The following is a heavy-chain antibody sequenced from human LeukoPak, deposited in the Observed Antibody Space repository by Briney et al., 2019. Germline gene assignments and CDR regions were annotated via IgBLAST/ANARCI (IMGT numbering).Heavy chain of an antibody. V-gene: IGHV3-30*04. CDR2: ISYDGSNK. CDR3: ARGGKQWRGGNYFDS. CDR1: GFTYHNYA. D-gene: IGHD6-19*01. J-gene: IGHJ4*02. Sequence: GGSLRLSCAASGFTYHNYAMHWVRQAPGKGLEWVAVISYDGSNKYYADSVKGRFTISRDNSKSTLYLQMNSLRVEDTAVYYCARGGKQWRGGNYFDSWGQGTLVAVSS.